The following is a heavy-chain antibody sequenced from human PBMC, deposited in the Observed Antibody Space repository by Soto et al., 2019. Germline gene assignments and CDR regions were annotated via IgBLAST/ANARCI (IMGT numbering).Heavy chain of an antibody. D-gene: IGHD3-3*02. V-gene: IGHV3-23*01. CDR3: AKGSINRNGIYDPFDI. CDR2: IGGDGGSP. Sequence: EAQLLESGGGLIQPGGSLRLSCVASGFIFSEYAMSWVRQAPGKGLEWVSVIGGDGGSPIYADSVKGRFTISRDNSKNTLYLQMDRLRADDTAVYYCAKGSINRNGIYDPFDIWGQGRVVSVSS. J-gene: IGHJ3*02. CDR1: GFIFSEYA.